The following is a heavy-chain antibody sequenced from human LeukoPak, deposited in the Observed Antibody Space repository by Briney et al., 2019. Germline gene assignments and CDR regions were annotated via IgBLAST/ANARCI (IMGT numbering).Heavy chain of an antibody. CDR1: GYTFTSYA. Sequence: ASVKVSCKASGYTFTSYAMNWVRQAPGQGLEWMGGIIPIFGTANYAQKFQGRVTITADKSTSTAYMELSSLRSEDTAVYYCARFNDFWSGYYYNYMDVWGKGTTVTVSS. V-gene: IGHV1-69*06. CDR3: ARFNDFWSGYYYNYMDV. CDR2: IIPIFGTA. J-gene: IGHJ6*03. D-gene: IGHD3-3*01.